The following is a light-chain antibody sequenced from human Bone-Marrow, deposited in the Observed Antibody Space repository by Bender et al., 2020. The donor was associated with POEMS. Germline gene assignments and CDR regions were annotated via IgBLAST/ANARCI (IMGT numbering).Light chain of an antibody. Sequence: QSVLTQPPSASGTPGQSVTISCSGTSSNFGNNAANWYQHVPGTAPKLPIYSNNQRPSGVPARFSASTSGTSASLAISGLHSDDEGDYYCSSWDDSLNGWVFGGGTKLTVL. CDR1: SSNFGNNA. V-gene: IGLV1-44*01. CDR2: SNN. CDR3: SSWDDSLNGWV. J-gene: IGLJ3*02.